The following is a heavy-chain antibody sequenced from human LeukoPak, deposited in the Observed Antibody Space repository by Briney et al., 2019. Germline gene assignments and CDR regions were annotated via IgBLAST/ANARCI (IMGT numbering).Heavy chain of an antibody. CDR1: GYTFTDYY. CDR3: ATDSDDF. CDR2: INPNNGGT. J-gene: IGHJ4*02. V-gene: IGHV1-2*02. Sequence: ASVKVSCKASGYTFTDYYIHWVRQAPGQGLEWMGWINPNNGGTNYAQKFQGRVTMTRDASISTAYLELKSLRFDDTAVYYCATDSDDFWGQGTLVAVSS.